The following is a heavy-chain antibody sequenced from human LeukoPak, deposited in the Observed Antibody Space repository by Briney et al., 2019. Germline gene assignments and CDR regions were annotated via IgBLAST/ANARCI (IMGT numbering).Heavy chain of an antibody. CDR1: GGSISSYY. V-gene: IGHV4-4*09. CDR2: IYTSGST. J-gene: IGHJ5*02. D-gene: IGHD3-3*01. CDR3: ARESYDFWSGYFTQSNWFDP. Sequence: SETLSLTCTVSGGSISSYYWSWIRQPPGKGLEWIGYIYTSGSTNYNPSLKSRVTISVDTSKNQFSLKLSSVTAADTAVYYCARESYDFWSGYFTQSNWFDPWGQGTLVTVSS.